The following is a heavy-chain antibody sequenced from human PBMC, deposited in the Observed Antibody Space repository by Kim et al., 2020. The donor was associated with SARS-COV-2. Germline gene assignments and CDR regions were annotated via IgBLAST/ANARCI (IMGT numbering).Heavy chain of an antibody. CDR2: IRSKAYGGTT. Sequence: GGSLRLSCTASGFTFGDYAMSWFRQAPGKGLEWVGFIRSKAYGGTTEYAASVKGRFTISRDDSKSIAYLQMNSLKTEDTAVYYCTRVFWYSSSPRWFDPWGQGTLVTVSS. D-gene: IGHD6-13*01. V-gene: IGHV3-49*03. CDR1: GFTFGDYA. J-gene: IGHJ5*02. CDR3: TRVFWYSSSPRWFDP.